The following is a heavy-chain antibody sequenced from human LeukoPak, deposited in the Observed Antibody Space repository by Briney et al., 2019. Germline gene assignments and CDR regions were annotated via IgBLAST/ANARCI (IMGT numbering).Heavy chain of an antibody. J-gene: IGHJ5*02. CDR2: ISYDGSNE. CDR1: GFTFSSYA. D-gene: IGHD2-2*01. V-gene: IGHV3-30*04. Sequence: PGGSLRLSCAASGFTFSSYAMHWVRQAPGKGLEWVAVISYDGSNEYYADSVKGRFTISRDNSKNTLYLQMNSLRAEDTAVYYCAKKTYHWFGPWGQGTLVIVSP. CDR3: AKKTYHWFGP.